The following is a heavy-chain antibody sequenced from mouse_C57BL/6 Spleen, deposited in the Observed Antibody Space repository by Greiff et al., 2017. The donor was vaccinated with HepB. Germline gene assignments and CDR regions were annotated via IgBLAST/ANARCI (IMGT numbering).Heavy chain of an antibody. CDR3: ASEDSSGSFAY. J-gene: IGHJ3*01. D-gene: IGHD3-2*02. CDR2: IWGVGST. Sequence: VQLQQSGPGLVAPSQSLSITCTVSGFSLTSYGVDWVRQSPGKGLEWLGVIWGVGSTNYNSALKSRLSISKDNSKSQVFLKMNSLQTDDTAMYYCASEDSSGSFAYWGQGTLVTVSA. V-gene: IGHV2-6*01. CDR1: GFSLTSYG.